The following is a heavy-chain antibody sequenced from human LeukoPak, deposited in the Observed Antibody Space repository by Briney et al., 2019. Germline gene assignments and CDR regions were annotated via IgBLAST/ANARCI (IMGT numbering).Heavy chain of an antibody. V-gene: IGHV1-2*02. CDR2: FNPNSDLT. CDR3: ASEVGDY. CDR1: GYTFTYLTDYY. Sequence: GSSVHVSCKASGYTFTYLTDYYIHLAGQAPGQGLEWMGWFNPNSDLTNYAQKFQGRVTMTSHTSIIPAYMELHSLRPDGAVVCYCASEVGDYWGQGTLVTVSP. D-gene: IGHD2-2*01. J-gene: IGHJ4*02.